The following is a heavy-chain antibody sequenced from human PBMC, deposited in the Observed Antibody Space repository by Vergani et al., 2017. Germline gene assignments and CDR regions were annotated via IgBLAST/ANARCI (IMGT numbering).Heavy chain of an antibody. CDR2: ISWNSGSI. D-gene: IGHD2-8*01. CDR1: GFTFDDYA. Sequence: EVQLVESGGGLVQPGRSLRLSCAASGFTFDDYAMHWVRQAPGKGLEWVSGISWNSGSIGYADSVKGRFTISRDNAKNSLYLQMNSLRAEDTALYYCAKDAVAVVHTSKAPFDYWGQGTLVTVSS. CDR3: AKDAVAVVHTSKAPFDY. J-gene: IGHJ4*02. V-gene: IGHV3-9*01.